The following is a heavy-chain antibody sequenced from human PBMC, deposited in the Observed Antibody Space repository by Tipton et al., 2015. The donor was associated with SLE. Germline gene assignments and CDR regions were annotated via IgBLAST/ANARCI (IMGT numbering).Heavy chain of an antibody. CDR3: AKSPPWGLGAFDI. D-gene: IGHD7-27*01. Sequence: SLRLSCAASGFTFSSYAMSWVRQAPGKGLEWVSVIYSGGSTYYADSVKGRFTISRDNSKNTLYLQMSSLRAEDTAVYYCAKSPPWGLGAFDIWGQGTMVTVSS. CDR1: GFTFSSYA. CDR2: IYSGGST. V-gene: IGHV3-23*03. J-gene: IGHJ3*02.